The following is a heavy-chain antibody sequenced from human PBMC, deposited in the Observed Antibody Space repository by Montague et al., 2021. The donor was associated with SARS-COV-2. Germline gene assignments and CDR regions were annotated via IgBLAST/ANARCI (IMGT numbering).Heavy chain of an antibody. D-gene: IGHD4-17*01. CDR2: TNYRSKWTS. V-gene: IGHV6-1*01. Sequence: CAISGDSVWSNTAAWNWIRQSPSGGLEWLGRTNYRSKWTSDYATSVEGRISIDPDTSKNRSFLHLRSVTPEDTGVYYCVRDTGSAQAGFDAWGQGTLVTVSS. CDR1: GDSVWSNTAA. CDR3: VRDTGSAQAGFDA. J-gene: IGHJ4*02.